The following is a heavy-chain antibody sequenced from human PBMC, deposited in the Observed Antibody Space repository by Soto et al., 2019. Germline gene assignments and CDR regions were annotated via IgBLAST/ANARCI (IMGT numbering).Heavy chain of an antibody. Sequence: ASLKVSCKASGYSFTSYAMHWVRQAPGQRLEWMGWINAGNGNTKYSEKFQGRVTFTRDTSASTAYMEVSSLGSEDTAIYYCARNNFWISNNWFDPWGQGTLVTASS. D-gene: IGHD3-3*01. CDR3: ARNNFWISNNWFDP. CDR1: GYSFTSYA. J-gene: IGHJ5*02. CDR2: INAGNGNT. V-gene: IGHV1-3*01.